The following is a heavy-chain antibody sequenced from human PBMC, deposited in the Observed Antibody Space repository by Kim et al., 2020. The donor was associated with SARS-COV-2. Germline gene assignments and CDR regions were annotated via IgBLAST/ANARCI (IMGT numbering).Heavy chain of an antibody. CDR2: IYHSGST. Sequence: SETLSLTCAVSGGSISSSNWWSWVRQPPGKGLEWIGEIYHSGSTNYNPSLKSRVTISVDKSKNQFSLKLSSVTAADTAVYYCARDRVSGYNKAFFDYWGQGTLVTVSS. D-gene: IGHD5-12*01. V-gene: IGHV4-4*02. CDR1: GGSISSSNW. CDR3: ARDRVSGYNKAFFDY. J-gene: IGHJ4*02.